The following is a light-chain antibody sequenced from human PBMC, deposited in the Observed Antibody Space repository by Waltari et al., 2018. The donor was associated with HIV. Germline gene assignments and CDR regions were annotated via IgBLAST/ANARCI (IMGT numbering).Light chain of an antibody. J-gene: IGKJ2*03. Sequence: DIQLTQSAAPLSASVGDRVTITWRASQILSSHLNWYQQRPGKAPKLLIYRASSLQSGVPSRFSGSGSETDFTLTMSSLQPEDFATYYCQYGYSNPRSFGQGTNLEIK. CDR1: QILSSH. CDR2: RAS. V-gene: IGKV1-39*01. CDR3: QYGYSNPRS.